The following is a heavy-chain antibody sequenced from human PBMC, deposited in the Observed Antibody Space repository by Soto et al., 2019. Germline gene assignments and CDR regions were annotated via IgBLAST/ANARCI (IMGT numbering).Heavy chain of an antibody. CDR1: GDSINSDNYY. D-gene: IGHD3-9*01. CDR2: IYYRGNT. CDR3: ATLEGLATIAYYFDY. V-gene: IGHV4-39*01. J-gene: IGHJ4*02. Sequence: QLQLQESGPGLVKPSETLSLTCSVSGDSINSDNYYWGWIRQPPGKGLEWIGSIYYRGNTYYNPPLKPRFTISLDTSKNPSSLKVNSVPAAVSAVYLCATLEGLATIAYYFDYWGQGTLVTVSS.